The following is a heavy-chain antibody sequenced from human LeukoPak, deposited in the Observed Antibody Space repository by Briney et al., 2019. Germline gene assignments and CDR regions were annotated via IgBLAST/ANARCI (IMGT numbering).Heavy chain of an antibody. CDR2: ISYDGSNK. D-gene: IGHD1-26*01. J-gene: IGHJ3*02. CDR3: ARVNRGSYYLDAFDI. CDR1: GFTFSSHA. V-gene: IGHV3-30-3*01. Sequence: GGSLRLSCAASGFTFSSHAMSWVRQAPGKGLEWVAVISYDGSNKYYADSVKGRFTISRDNSKNTLYLQMNSLRAEDTAVYYCARVNRGSYYLDAFDIWGQGTMVTVSS.